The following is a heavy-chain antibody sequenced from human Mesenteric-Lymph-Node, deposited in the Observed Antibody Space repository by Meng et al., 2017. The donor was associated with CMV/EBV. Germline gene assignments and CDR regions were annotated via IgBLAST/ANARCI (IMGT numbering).Heavy chain of an antibody. CDR3: ARVGRCTRCIHSALDV. CDR2: VYYSGST. J-gene: IGHJ6*02. CDR1: GGFIRGSSYN. Sequence: SETLSLTCTVSGGFIRGSSYNWGWIRQPPGKGLEWIGTVYYSGSTYYNPSLNSRVTISVDTSRNQFSLELSSVTAADTAVYYCARVGRCTRCIHSALDVWGQGTTVTVSS. D-gene: IGHD2-2*01. V-gene: IGHV4-39*07.